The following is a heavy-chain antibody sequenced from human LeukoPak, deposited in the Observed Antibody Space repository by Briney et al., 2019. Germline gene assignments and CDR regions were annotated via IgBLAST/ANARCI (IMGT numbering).Heavy chain of an antibody. CDR2: ISYDGSNK. Sequence: GGSLRLSCAASGFTFSGSAMHWVRQAPGKGLEGVAVISYDGSNKYYADSVKGRFTISRDNSKNTLYLQMNSLRAEDTAVYYCAKDLITMIVDSPLGYWGQGTLVTVSS. CDR1: GFTFSGSA. D-gene: IGHD3-22*01. CDR3: AKDLITMIVDSPLGY. V-gene: IGHV3-30*04. J-gene: IGHJ4*02.